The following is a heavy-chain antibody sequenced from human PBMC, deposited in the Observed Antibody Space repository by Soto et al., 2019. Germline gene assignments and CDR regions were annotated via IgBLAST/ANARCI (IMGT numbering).Heavy chain of an antibody. V-gene: IGHV1-69*01. CDR1: GGTFSSYA. Sequence: QVQLVQSGAEVKKPGSSVKVSCKASGGTFSSYAISWVRQAPGQGLEWMGGIIPIFGTANYAQKFHGSVTITADESTSTAYIELRSLRSEDTAVYYCASAPYYDYGSPMDACDICGQGTMVTVSS. D-gene: IGHD3-16*01. CDR2: IIPIFGTA. J-gene: IGHJ3*02. CDR3: ASAPYYDYGSPMDACDI.